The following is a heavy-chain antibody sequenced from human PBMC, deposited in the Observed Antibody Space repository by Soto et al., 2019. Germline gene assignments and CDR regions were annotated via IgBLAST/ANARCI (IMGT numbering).Heavy chain of an antibody. CDR2: IKSKTDGGTT. V-gene: IGHV3-15*07. D-gene: IGHD2-21*02. Sequence: PGGSLRLSCAASGFTFSNAWMNWVRQAPGKGLEWVGRIKSKTDGGTTDYAAPVKGRFTISRDDSKNTLYLQMNSLKTEDTAVYYCITSRLVVVTAIPDHDAFDIWGQGTMVTVSS. J-gene: IGHJ3*02. CDR1: GFTFSNAW. CDR3: ITSRLVVVTAIPDHDAFDI.